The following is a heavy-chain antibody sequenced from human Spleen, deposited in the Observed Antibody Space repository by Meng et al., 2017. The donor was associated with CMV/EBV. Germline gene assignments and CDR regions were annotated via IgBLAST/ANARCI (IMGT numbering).Heavy chain of an antibody. J-gene: IGHJ6*02. CDR2: ISAYNGNT. Sequence: ASVKVSCKASGYTFTSYGISWVRQAPGQGLEWMGWISAYNGNTNYAQNFQGRVTMTRDTSISTVDMELSSLKFDDTAVYYCARDWASAGKGRLDVWGQGTTVTVSS. V-gene: IGHV1-18*01. CDR3: ARDWASAGKGRLDV. CDR1: GYTFTSYG. D-gene: IGHD6-19*01.